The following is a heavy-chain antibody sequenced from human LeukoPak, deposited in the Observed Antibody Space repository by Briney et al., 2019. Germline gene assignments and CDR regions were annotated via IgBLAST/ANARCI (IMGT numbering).Heavy chain of an antibody. CDR2: IYYSGST. CDR3: ARVEAAAVDY. D-gene: IGHD6-13*01. Sequence: SETLSLTCTVSGGSISSYYWSWIRQPPGKGLEWIGYIYYSGSTNYNPSLKSRVTISVDTSKNQFSLKLSSVTAADTAVYYCARVEAAAVDYWGQGTLVTVYS. J-gene: IGHJ4*02. V-gene: IGHV4-59*01. CDR1: GGSISSYY.